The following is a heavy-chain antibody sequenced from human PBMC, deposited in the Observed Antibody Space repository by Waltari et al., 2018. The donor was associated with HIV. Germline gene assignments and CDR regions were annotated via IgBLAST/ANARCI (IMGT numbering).Heavy chain of an antibody. J-gene: IGHJ4*02. CDR1: RLTFTSYG. CDR2: IKPPYARP. Sequence: QVHVEQSGAEVKKPGSSVKVSCKASRLTFTSYGLSWVRQAPGQGLEWMGGIKPPYARPNYARQFQGKVIITADDFTNTVYMELTSLASEDTAVYFCARESSGDFDYWGPGTLVTVSS. CDR3: ARESSGDFDY. V-gene: IGHV1-69*13. D-gene: IGHD3-10*01.